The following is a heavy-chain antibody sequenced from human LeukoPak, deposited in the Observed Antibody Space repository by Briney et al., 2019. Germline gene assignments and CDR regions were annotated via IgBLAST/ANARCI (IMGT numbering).Heavy chain of an antibody. CDR2: FDPEDGET. D-gene: IGHD6-13*01. J-gene: IGHJ4*02. CDR3: ATCIAAAGTIDY. CDR1: GYTLTELS. Sequence: ASVKVSCKVSGYTLTELSMHWVRQAPGKGLEWMGGFDPEDGETIYAQKFQGRVTMTENTSTDTAYMDLSSLRSEDTAVYYCATCIAAAGTIDYWGQGTLVTVSS. V-gene: IGHV1-24*01.